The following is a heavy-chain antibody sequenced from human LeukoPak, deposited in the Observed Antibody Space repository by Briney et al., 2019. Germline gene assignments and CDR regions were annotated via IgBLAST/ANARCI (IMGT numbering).Heavy chain of an antibody. V-gene: IGHV3-21*01. CDR3: AREVPALGLDY. D-gene: IGHD2-2*01. CDR2: ISSSCSYI. CDR1: GFTFSSYS. Sequence: GGSLRLSCAASGFTFSSYSMNWVRQAPGKGLEWVSSISSSCSYIYYADSVKGRFTISRDNAKNSLYLQMNSLRAEDTAVYYCAREVPALGLDYWGQGTLVTVSS. J-gene: IGHJ4*02.